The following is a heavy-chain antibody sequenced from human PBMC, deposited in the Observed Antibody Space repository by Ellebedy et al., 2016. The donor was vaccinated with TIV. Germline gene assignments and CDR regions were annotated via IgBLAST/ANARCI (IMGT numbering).Heavy chain of an antibody. V-gene: IGHV3-11*06. Sequence: PGGSLRLSCAASGFTFSDYYMSLIRQAPGKGLEWVSYISSSSSYTNYADSVKGRFTISRANAKNSLYLQMNILRAEDTAVYYCARGQLRLGELSLAPFDYWGQGTLVTVSS. CDR2: ISSSSSYT. CDR3: ARGQLRLGELSLAPFDY. J-gene: IGHJ4*02. D-gene: IGHD3-16*02. CDR1: GFTFSDYY.